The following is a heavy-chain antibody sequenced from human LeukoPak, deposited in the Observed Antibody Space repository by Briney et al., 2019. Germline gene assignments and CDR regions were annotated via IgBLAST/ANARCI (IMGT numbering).Heavy chain of an antibody. Sequence: GGSLRLSCAASGFTFSSYAMSWVRQAPGKGLEWVSGISWNSGSIGYADSVKGRSTISRDNAKNSLYLQMNSLRAEDTALYYCAKDIGSSGWYYFDYWGQGTLVTVSS. D-gene: IGHD6-19*01. CDR3: AKDIGSSGWYYFDY. J-gene: IGHJ4*02. V-gene: IGHV3-9*01. CDR1: GFTFSSYA. CDR2: ISWNSGSI.